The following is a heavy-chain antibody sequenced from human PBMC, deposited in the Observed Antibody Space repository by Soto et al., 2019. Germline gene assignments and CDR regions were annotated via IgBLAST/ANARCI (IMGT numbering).Heavy chain of an antibody. CDR3: ASGPGIAARPN. D-gene: IGHD6-6*01. J-gene: IGHJ4*02. Sequence: PGGSLRLSCAASGFTFSSYGMHWVRQAPGKGLEWVAVIWYDGSNKYYADSVKGRFTISRDNSKNTLYLQMDSLRAEDTAVYYCASGPGIAARPNWGQGTLVTVSS. V-gene: IGHV3-33*01. CDR2: IWYDGSNK. CDR1: GFTFSSYG.